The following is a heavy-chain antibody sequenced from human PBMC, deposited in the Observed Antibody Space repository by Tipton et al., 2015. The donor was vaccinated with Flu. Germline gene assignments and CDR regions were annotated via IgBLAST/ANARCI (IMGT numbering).Heavy chain of an antibody. CDR3: GRAMDG. Sequence: GSLRLSCAASGFIFSSYWMHWVRQAPGRGLEWVANIKQDGSEKYYVDSVKGRFTISRDNAKNSVYLQMSSLRAEDTAVYYCGRAMDGWGKGTTVIVSS. V-gene: IGHV3-7*04. J-gene: IGHJ6*04. CDR1: GFIFSSYW. CDR2: IKQDGSEK.